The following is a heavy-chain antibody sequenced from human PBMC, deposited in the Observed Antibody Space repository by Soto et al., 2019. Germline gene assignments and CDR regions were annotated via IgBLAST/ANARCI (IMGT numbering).Heavy chain of an antibody. CDR2: IYHSGST. Sequence: SETLSLTCTVSGDSISSGIDYWGWIRHHPGKGLEWIGGIYHSGSTNYNPSLKSRVTISVDKSKNQFSLKLSSVTAADTAVYYCARLSSGWYEPYYFDYWGQGTLVTVSS. CDR3: ARLSSGWYEPYYFDY. J-gene: IGHJ4*02. CDR1: GDSISSGIDY. V-gene: IGHV4-39*07. D-gene: IGHD6-19*01.